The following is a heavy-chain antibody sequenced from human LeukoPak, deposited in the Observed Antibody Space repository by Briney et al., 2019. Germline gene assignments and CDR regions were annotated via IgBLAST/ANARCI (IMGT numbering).Heavy chain of an antibody. Sequence: SETLSLTCAVYGGSFSGYYWSWIRQPPGKGLEWIGEINHSGSTNYNPSLKSRVTISVDTSKNQFSLKLSSVTAADTAVYYCARLEAATLTFDPWGQGTLVTVSS. J-gene: IGHJ5*02. V-gene: IGHV4-34*01. CDR1: GGSFSGYY. CDR3: ARLEAATLTFDP. D-gene: IGHD2-15*01. CDR2: INHSGST.